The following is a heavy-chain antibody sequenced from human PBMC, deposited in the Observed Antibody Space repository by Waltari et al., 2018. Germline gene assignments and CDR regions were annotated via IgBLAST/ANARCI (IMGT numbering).Heavy chain of an antibody. CDR2: IIPIFGTA. J-gene: IGHJ4*02. CDR3: ARVGYCTGGVCYGGLDY. D-gene: IGHD2-8*02. Sequence: QVQLVQSGAEVKKPGSSVKVSCKASGGTFSSYAISWVRQAPGQGLEWMGRIIPIFGTANYAQKFQGRVTITADKSTSTAYMELSSLRSEDTAVYYCARVGYCTGGVCYGGLDYWGQGTLVTVSS. CDR1: GGTFSSYA. V-gene: IGHV1-69*08.